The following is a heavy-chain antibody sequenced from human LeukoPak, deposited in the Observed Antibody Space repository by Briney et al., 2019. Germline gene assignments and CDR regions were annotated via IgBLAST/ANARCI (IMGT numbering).Heavy chain of an antibody. CDR2: ISAYNGNT. CDR3: ARSGVFQWERSHDDDY. J-gene: IGHJ4*02. D-gene: IGHD1-1*01. V-gene: IGHV1-18*01. Sequence: ASVTVSCKASGYTFTSYGISWVRQAPGQGLEWMGWISAYNGNTNYAQKLQGRVTMTRDTSTSTVYMELSSLRSEDTAVYYCARSGVFQWERSHDDDYWGQGTLITVSS. CDR1: GYTFTSYG.